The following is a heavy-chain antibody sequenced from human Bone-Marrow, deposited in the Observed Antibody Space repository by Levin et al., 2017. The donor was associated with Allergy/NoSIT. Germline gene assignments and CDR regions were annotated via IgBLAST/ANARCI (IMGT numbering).Heavy chain of an antibody. J-gene: IGHJ4*02. D-gene: IGHD1-26*01. Sequence: SETLSLTCTVSGGSIGSHYWTWIRQPAGKGLEWIGRIYSSENTIYNPSLESRVTMSLDTSKNQFFLKLSSVTAADTAVYYCARGYPPPNYHGRYHYYDSWGQGTLVTVSS. CDR1: GGSIGSHY. V-gene: IGHV4-4*07. CDR3: ARGYPPPNYHGRYHYYDS. CDR2: IYSSENT.